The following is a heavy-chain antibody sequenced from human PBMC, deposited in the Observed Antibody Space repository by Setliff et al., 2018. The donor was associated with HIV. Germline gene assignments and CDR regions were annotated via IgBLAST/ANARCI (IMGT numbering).Heavy chain of an antibody. D-gene: IGHD3-16*01. J-gene: IGHJ4*02. Sequence: GESLKISCAASGFSVSSVYMRWVRQAPGKGLEWVSAITGNGATTAYADSVKGRFTISRDNSKNTLYLQMGSLRAEDTAVYYCARGALLSFGDSMAHWGQGTLVTVSS. CDR3: ARGALLSFGDSMAH. V-gene: IGHV3-53*01. CDR1: GFSVSSVY. CDR2: ITGNGATT.